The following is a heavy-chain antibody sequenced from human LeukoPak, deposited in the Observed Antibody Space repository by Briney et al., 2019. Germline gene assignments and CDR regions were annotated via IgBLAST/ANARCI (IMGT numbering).Heavy chain of an antibody. CDR1: GGSISSYY. CDR3: ARTSSGQYPRGAFDI. Sequence: SETLSLTCTVSGGSISSYYWSWIRQPPGKGLEWIGYIYYSGSTNYNPSLKSRVTISVDTSKNQFSLKLSSVTAADTAVYYCARTSSGQYPRGAFDIWGQGTMVTVSS. D-gene: IGHD3-22*01. CDR2: IYYSGST. J-gene: IGHJ3*02. V-gene: IGHV4-59*01.